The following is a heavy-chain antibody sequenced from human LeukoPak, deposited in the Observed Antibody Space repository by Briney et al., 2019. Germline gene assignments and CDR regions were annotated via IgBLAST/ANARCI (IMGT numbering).Heavy chain of an antibody. J-gene: IGHJ4*02. V-gene: IGHV3-23*01. CDR1: GFTFSNYA. D-gene: IGHD2-15*01. CDR3: AKTRGYCSGGTCYCDY. CDR2: ISGSGDNT. Sequence: GGSLRLSCAASGFTFSNYAMSWVRQAQGKGLEWVSAISGSGDNTYYADSVKGRFALSRDNSKNTVYLQMNSLRADDTAVYYCAKTRGYCSGGTCYCDYWGQGTPVTVSS.